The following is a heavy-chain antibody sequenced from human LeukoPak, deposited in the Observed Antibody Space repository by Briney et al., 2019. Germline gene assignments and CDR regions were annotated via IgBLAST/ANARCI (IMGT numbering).Heavy chain of an antibody. J-gene: IGHJ4*02. CDR3: AIAGAAAGTLNDY. Sequence: SETPSLTCAVYGGSFSGYYWSWIRQPPGKGLEWIGEINHSGSTNYNPSLKSRVTISVDTSKNQFSLKLSSVTAADTAVYYCAIAGAAAGTLNDYWGQGTLVTVSS. D-gene: IGHD6-13*01. CDR2: INHSGST. V-gene: IGHV4-34*01. CDR1: GGSFSGYY.